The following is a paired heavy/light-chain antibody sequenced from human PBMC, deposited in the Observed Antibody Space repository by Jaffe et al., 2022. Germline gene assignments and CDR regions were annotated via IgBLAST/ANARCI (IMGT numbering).Heavy chain of an antibody. CDR3: AKDRMVTPGYFDY. D-gene: IGHD2-21*02. CDR1: GFTFSTYG. J-gene: IGHJ4*02. Sequence: QVQLVESGGGVVQPGGSLRLSCAASGFTFSTYGMHWVRQAPGKGLEWVTFIRYDGSNKYYTDSVKGRFSISRDNSKNTLYLQMNSLRAEDTAVYYCAKDRMVTPGYFDYWGQGTLVTVSS. CDR2: IRYDGSNK. V-gene: IGHV3-30*02.
Light chain of an antibody. V-gene: IGLV3-19*01. CDR2: GKN. CDR3: NSRDSSANLVV. CDR1: SLRSYY. J-gene: IGLJ2*01. Sequence: SSELTQDPAVSVALGQTVRITCQGDSLRSYYASWYQQKPGQAPVLVIYGKNNRPSGIPDRFSGSSSGNTASLTITGAQAEDEADYYCNSRDSSANLVVFGGGTKLTVL.